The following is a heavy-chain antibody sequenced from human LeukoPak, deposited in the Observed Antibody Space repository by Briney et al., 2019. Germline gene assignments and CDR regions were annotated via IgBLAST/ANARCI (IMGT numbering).Heavy chain of an antibody. D-gene: IGHD1-7*01. Sequence: AGGSLRLSCAASGFSFNTYSMTWVRQAPGKRLEWVSIISRTSESTFYADSVKGRFTISRDNAKNSLYLQMNGLRADDTATYYCARGATDTTRWFDPWGQGTLVTVSS. V-gene: IGHV3-21*01. CDR3: ARGATDTTRWFDP. CDR1: GFSFNTYS. J-gene: IGHJ5*02. CDR2: ISRTSEST.